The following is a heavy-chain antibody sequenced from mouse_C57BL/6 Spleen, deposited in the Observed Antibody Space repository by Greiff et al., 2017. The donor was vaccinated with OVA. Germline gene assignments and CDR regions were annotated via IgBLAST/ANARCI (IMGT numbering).Heavy chain of an antibody. Sequence: VKVVESGAELVKPGASVKLSCKASGYTFTEYTIHWVKQRSGQGLEWIGWFYPGSGSIKYNEKFKDKATLTADKSSSTVYMELSRLTSEDSAVYFCARHEEVDLLLSWFAYWGQGTLVTVSA. CDR3: ARHEEVDLLLSWFAY. V-gene: IGHV1-62-2*01. J-gene: IGHJ3*01. CDR1: GYTFTEYT. CDR2: FYPGSGSI. D-gene: IGHD1-1*01.